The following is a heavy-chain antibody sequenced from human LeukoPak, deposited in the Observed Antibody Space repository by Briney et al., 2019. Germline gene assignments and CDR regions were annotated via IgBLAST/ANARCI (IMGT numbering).Heavy chain of an antibody. CDR1: GFTFSSYG. Sequence: GGSLRLSCAASGFTFSSYGMTWVRQAPGKGLEWVSYISSSSSTIYYADSVKGRFTISRDNAKNSLYLQMNSLRAEDTAVYYCARVNSSGYYGRAFDIWGQGTMVTVSS. V-gene: IGHV3-48*04. CDR2: ISSSSSTI. J-gene: IGHJ3*02. CDR3: ARVNSSGYYGRAFDI. D-gene: IGHD3-22*01.